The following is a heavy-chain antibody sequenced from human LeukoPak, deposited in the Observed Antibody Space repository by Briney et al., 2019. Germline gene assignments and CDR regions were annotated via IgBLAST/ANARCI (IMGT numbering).Heavy chain of an antibody. CDR2: MSGGGDSD. Sequence: GGSLRLSCAASGFTFTSYAMSWVRQTPGKGLEWVASMSGGGDSDYYADSVKGRFTVSRDKSKNTLYVQMNSMRADDTAVYYCTKDASYARENDNSGFFIDWGQGTLVTVSS. D-gene: IGHD3-22*01. V-gene: IGHV3-23*01. J-gene: IGHJ4*02. CDR1: GFTFTSYA. CDR3: TKDASYARENDNSGFFID.